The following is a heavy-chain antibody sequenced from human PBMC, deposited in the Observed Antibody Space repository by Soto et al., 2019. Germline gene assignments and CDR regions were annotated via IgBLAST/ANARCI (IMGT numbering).Heavy chain of an antibody. Sequence: EVQLLESGRGLVQPGGSLRLSCAASGFIFNNYVMGWVRQAPGKGLEWVSGISGTGHTTYYADSMKGRFTISRDNSRNTLFLQIDSLRAEDTALYYCAKDYGGNPNRDAYDVWGQGTMVTVSS. CDR2: ISGTGHTT. CDR3: AKDYGGNPNRDAYDV. J-gene: IGHJ3*01. V-gene: IGHV3-23*01. CDR1: GFIFNNYV. D-gene: IGHD2-15*01.